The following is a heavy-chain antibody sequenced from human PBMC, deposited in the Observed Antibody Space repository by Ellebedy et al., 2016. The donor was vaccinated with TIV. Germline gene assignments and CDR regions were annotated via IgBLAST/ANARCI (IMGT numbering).Heavy chain of an antibody. D-gene: IGHD4-17*01. CDR2: ISGSGGST. CDR1: GFTFSSYA. Sequence: GESLKISCAASGFTFSSYAMSWVRQAPGKGLEWVSAISGSGGSTYYADSVKGRFTISRDNSKNTLYLQMNSLRAEDTAVYYCAIMTTVTNFDYWGQGTLVTVSS. J-gene: IGHJ4*02. V-gene: IGHV3-23*01. CDR3: AIMTTVTNFDY.